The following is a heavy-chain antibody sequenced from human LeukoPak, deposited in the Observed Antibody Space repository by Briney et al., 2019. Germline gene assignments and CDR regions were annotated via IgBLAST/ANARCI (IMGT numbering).Heavy chain of an antibody. CDR2: ISAYNGNP. V-gene: IGHV1-18*01. CDR3: ARDLAGNYYSSSWYGYYYYYMDV. CDR1: GYTFTSYG. Sequence: EASVKVSCKASGYTFTSYGISWVRQAPGQGLERMGWISAYNGNPNYAQKLQGRVTMTTDTSTSTAYMELRSPRSDDTAVYYCARDLAGNYYSSSWYGYYYYYMDVWGKGTTVTVSS. J-gene: IGHJ6*03. D-gene: IGHD6-13*01.